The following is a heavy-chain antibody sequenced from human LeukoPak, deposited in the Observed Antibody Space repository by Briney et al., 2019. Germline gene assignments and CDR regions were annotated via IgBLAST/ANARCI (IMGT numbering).Heavy chain of an antibody. V-gene: IGHV1-2*02. J-gene: IGHJ4*02. CDR2: INPNSGGT. D-gene: IGHD6-19*01. CDR1: GYTFTGYC. Sequence: ASVKVSCKASGYTFTGYCMHWVRQAPGQGLEWMGWINPNSGGTNYAQKFQGRVTMTRDTSISTAYMELSRLRSDDTAVYYCARGPPAVAPRRFNFDYWGQGTLVTVSS. CDR3: ARGPPAVAPRRFNFDY.